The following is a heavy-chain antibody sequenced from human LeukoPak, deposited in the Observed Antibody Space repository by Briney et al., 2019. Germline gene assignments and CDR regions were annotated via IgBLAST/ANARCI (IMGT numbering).Heavy chain of an antibody. J-gene: IGHJ4*01. CDR2: IHPSGSP. V-gene: IGHV4-34*01. Sequence: PSETLSLTCGVYGGSFNGFYLTWIRQPPGKGLEWIGEIHPSGSPYYNPSLKSRVTISVDTSKNQFSLTMNSLTAADAAIYYCASGLDSYKCGNYWGQGTLVTVST. D-gene: IGHD5-24*01. CDR1: GGSFNGFY. CDR3: ASGLDSYKCGNY.